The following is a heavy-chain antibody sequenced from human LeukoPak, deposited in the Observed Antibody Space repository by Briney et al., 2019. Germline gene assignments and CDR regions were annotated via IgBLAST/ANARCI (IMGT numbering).Heavy chain of an antibody. J-gene: IGHJ4*02. CDR1: GFTFDDYA. CDR2: ISGDGGST. Sequence: GGSLRLSCAASGFTFDDYAMHWVRQAPGKGLEWVSLISGDGGSTYYADSVKGRFTISRDNSKNSPYLQMNSLRTEDTALYYCARKHLESSSWYLPFDYWGQGTLVTVSS. V-gene: IGHV3-43*02. CDR3: ARKHLESSSWYLPFDY. D-gene: IGHD6-13*01.